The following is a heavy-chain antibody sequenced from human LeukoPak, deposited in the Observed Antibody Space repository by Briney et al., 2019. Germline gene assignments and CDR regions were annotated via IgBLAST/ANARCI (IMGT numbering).Heavy chain of an antibody. D-gene: IGHD6-19*01. Sequence: ASVKVSCKASGYTFTGYYMHWVRQAPGQGLEWMGWINPNSGGTNYAQKFQGRVTMTRDTSISTAYMELSRLRSDDTAVYYCARANNPSSGWYPLYYFDFWGQGTLVTVSS. CDR3: ARANNPSSGWYPLYYFDF. V-gene: IGHV1-2*02. J-gene: IGHJ4*02. CDR2: INPNSGGT. CDR1: GYTFTGYY.